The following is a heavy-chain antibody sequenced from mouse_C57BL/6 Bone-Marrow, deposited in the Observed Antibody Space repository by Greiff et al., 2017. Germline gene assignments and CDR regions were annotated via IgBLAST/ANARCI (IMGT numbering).Heavy chain of an antibody. V-gene: IGHV1-64*01. J-gene: IGHJ3*01. Sequence: QVQLQQPGAELVKPGASVKLSCKASGYTFTSYWMHWVKQRPGQGIEWIGMIHPNSGSTNYNEKFKSKATLTVDKSSSTAYMQLSSLTSEDSAVYYCARPANWAWCAYWGQGTLVTVSA. CDR2: IHPNSGST. CDR1: GYTFTSYW. CDR3: ARPANWAWCAY. D-gene: IGHD4-1*01.